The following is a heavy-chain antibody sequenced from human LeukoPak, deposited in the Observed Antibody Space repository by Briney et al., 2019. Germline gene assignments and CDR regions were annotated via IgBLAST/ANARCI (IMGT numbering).Heavy chain of an antibody. Sequence: PSVTLSLTCTVSSGSISSYYWIWLRQPPGKELEWIGNIYHSRSTNYNPYLKSRVTISRDTSKKQFSLKLSSVTGADTAVYYCASTERWLAFDFWGQGTLVTVSS. D-gene: IGHD6-19*01. CDR2: IYHSRST. CDR1: SGSISSYY. CDR3: ASTERWLAFDF. J-gene: IGHJ4*02. V-gene: IGHV4-59*01.